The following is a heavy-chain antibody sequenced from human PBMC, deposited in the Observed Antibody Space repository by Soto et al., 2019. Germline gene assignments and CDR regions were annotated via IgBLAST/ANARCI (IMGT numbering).Heavy chain of an antibody. Sequence: QVQLVESGGGVVQPGRSLRLSCAASGFTFSSYGMHWVRQAPGKGLEWVAVIWYDGSNKYYADSVKGRFTISRDNSKNTLYLQMNSLGAEDTAVYYCARGRLSGPFDYWGQGTLVTVSS. V-gene: IGHV3-33*01. CDR1: GFTFSSYG. D-gene: IGHD5-12*01. J-gene: IGHJ4*02. CDR2: IWYDGSNK. CDR3: ARGRLSGPFDY.